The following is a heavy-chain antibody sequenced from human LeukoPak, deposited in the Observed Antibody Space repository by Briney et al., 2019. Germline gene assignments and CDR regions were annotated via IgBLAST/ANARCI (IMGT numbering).Heavy chain of an antibody. V-gene: IGHV3-23*01. CDR1: GFTFSSYA. J-gene: IGHJ6*02. D-gene: IGHD2-21*02. Sequence: GGSLRLSCAASGFTFSSYAMSWVRQAPGKGLEWVSAISGSGGSTYYADPVKGRFTISRDNSKNTLYLQMNSLRAEDTAVYYCAKVMRTATAWYYYGMDVWGQGTTVTVSS. CDR2: ISGSGGST. CDR3: AKVMRTATAWYYYGMDV.